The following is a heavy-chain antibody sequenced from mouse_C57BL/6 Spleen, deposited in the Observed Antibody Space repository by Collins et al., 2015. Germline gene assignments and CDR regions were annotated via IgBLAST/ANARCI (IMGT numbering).Heavy chain of an antibody. Sequence: GLEWIGRIYPGDGDTYYNGKFKGKATLTADKSSSTAYMQLSSLTSEDSAVYFCARLVATDAMDYWGQGTSVTVSS. CDR3: ARLVATDAMDY. D-gene: IGHD1-1*01. V-gene: IGHV1-82*01. J-gene: IGHJ4*01. CDR2: IYPGDGDT.